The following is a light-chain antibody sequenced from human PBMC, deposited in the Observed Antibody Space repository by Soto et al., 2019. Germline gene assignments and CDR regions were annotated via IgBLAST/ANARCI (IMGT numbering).Light chain of an antibody. CDR3: QHYNNWPPIN. CDR2: GAS. V-gene: IGKV3-15*01. J-gene: IGKJ5*01. Sequence: EIVMTQSPATLSVSPGERATLSFRVSQSVSINLAWFEQNPGQAHRLLIYGASTRATGIPARFSGSGSGTEFTLTISSLQSEDFAVYYCQHYNNWPPINFGQGTRLEI. CDR1: QSVSIN.